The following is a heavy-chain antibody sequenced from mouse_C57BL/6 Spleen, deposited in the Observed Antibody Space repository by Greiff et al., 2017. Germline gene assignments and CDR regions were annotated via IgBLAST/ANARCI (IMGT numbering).Heavy chain of an antibody. CDR1: GYTFTDYY. Sequence: VQLQQSGPVLVKPGASVKMSCKASGYTFTDYYMNWVKQSHGKSLEWIGVINPYNGGTSYNQKFKGKATLTVDKSSSTAYMELNSLTSEDSAVYYCARIYDGYSWFAYWGQGTLVTVSA. V-gene: IGHV1-19*01. CDR3: ARIYDGYSWFAY. D-gene: IGHD2-3*01. CDR2: INPYNGGT. J-gene: IGHJ3*01.